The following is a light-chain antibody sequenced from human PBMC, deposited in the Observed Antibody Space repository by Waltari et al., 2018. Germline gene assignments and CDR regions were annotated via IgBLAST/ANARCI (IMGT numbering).Light chain of an antibody. V-gene: IGKV1-5*03. CDR2: RVS. Sequence: DIQMTQSPSTLSASVGDRVSITCRASQNVNSWLAWYHQRPGEAPKLLIDRVSSLASGVPSRFSGSGSGTEFSLTITSLQPDDLGTYYCQQYDNLRTFGQGTKLEI. CDR1: QNVNSW. J-gene: IGKJ2*01. CDR3: QQYDNLRT.